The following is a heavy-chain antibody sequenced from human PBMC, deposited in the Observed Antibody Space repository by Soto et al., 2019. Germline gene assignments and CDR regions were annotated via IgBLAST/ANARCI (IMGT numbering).Heavy chain of an antibody. J-gene: IGHJ5*02. CDR3: VSLRGISPYNWLDP. CDR2: IYYSGST. D-gene: IGHD6-13*01. V-gene: IGHV4-31*03. CDR1: GGSISSGGYY. Sequence: SETLSLTCTVSGGSISSGGYYWSRIRQHPGKGLEWIGYIYYSGSTYYNPSLKSRVTISVDTSKNQFSLKLSSVTAADTAVYYCVSLRGISPYNWLDPWGQGTLVTVSS.